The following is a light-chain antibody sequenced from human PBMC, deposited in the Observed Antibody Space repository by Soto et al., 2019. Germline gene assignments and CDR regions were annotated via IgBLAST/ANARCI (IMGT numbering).Light chain of an antibody. Sequence: EIELTQSPATLSASPGERATLSCRASQIISSNLAWYQKKPGQSPRLLMYEASARATGTPARFSGSGSGTEFNLTISSLQSEDFAVYYCQQYGSSGTFGQGTKVEIK. CDR1: QIISSN. CDR2: EAS. CDR3: QQYGSSGT. V-gene: IGKV3-15*01. J-gene: IGKJ1*01.